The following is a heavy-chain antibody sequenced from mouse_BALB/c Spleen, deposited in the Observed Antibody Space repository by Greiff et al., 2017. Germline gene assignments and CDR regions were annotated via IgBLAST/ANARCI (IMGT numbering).Heavy chain of an antibody. CDR2: ISSGGST. Sequence: EVKLVESGGGLVKPGGSLKLSCAASGFTFSSYAMSWVRQTPEKRLEWVASISSGGSTYYPDSVKGRFTISRDNARNILYLQMSSLRSEDTAMYYCAFYGDWYFDVWGAGTTVTVSS. CDR1: GFTFSSYA. D-gene: IGHD1-1*01. CDR3: AFYGDWYFDV. J-gene: IGHJ1*01. V-gene: IGHV5-6-5*01.